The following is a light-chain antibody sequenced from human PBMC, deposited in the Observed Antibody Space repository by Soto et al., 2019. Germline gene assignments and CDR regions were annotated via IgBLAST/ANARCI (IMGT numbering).Light chain of an antibody. CDR2: GAS. J-gene: IGKJ1*01. V-gene: IGKV3-15*01. Sequence: EVVITQSPSTLSVSPGERATLSCRASQSVSSRLAWYQQKPGQAPRLLIYGASTRATGIPARFSGSGSGTEFTLTISSLQSEDSAVYYCQQYNNWPPWTFGQGTKV. CDR1: QSVSSR. CDR3: QQYNNWPPWT.